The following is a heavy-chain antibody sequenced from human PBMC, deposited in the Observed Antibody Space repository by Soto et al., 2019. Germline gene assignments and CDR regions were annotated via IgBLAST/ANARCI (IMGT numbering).Heavy chain of an antibody. V-gene: IGHV1-3*01. Sequence: ASVKVSCKASGYTFTSYAMHWVRQAPGQRLEWMGWINAGNGNTKYSQKFQGRVTITRDTSASTAYMELSSLRSEDTAVYYCAREWVAGDYGDYRAGSWFDPWGQGTLVTVSS. J-gene: IGHJ5*02. D-gene: IGHD4-17*01. CDR3: AREWVAGDYGDYRAGSWFDP. CDR2: INAGNGNT. CDR1: GYTFTSYA.